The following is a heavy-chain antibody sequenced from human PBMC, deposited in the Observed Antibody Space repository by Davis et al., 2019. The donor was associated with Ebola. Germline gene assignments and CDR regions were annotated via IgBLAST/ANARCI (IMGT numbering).Heavy chain of an antibody. Sequence: HSQTLSLTCAISGDSVAGGSGGWNWIRQSPSRGLEWLGRTYYSSTWYDGYAESVKSRINISPDTAKNQFSLHLNSVTPEDTALYYCARGWLRAGMDVWGEGTTVTVSS. CDR3: ARGWLRAGMDV. J-gene: IGHJ6*04. V-gene: IGHV6-1*01. D-gene: IGHD3-22*01. CDR2: TYYSSTWYD. CDR1: GDSVAGGSGG.